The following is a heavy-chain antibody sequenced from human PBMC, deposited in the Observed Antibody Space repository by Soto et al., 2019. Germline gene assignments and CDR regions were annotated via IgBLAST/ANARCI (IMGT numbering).Heavy chain of an antibody. CDR1: GYTFTSYA. CDR3: ARGGVAVTTESSGY. Sequence: ASVKVSCKASGYTFTSYAIVWVRQAPGQGLEWMGWINVYNGNTKYAQKFQGRVTMTTDTSTSTVYMELRSLTSDDTAVYYCARGGVAVTTESSGYWGQGTLVTVSS. D-gene: IGHD4-4*01. J-gene: IGHJ1*01. V-gene: IGHV1-18*01. CDR2: INVYNGNT.